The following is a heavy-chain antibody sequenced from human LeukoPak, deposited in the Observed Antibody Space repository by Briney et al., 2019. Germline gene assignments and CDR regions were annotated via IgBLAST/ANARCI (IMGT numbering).Heavy chain of an antibody. CDR1: GFTFSSYG. J-gene: IGHJ4*02. CDR2: ISGSGGST. CDR3: AKDIYVWGSYRPNYFDY. D-gene: IGHD3-16*02. V-gene: IGHV3-23*01. Sequence: PGGSLRLSCAASGFTFSSYGMSWVRQAPGKGLEWVSAISGSGGSTYYADSVKGRFTISRDNSKNTLYLQMNSLRAEDTAVYYCAKDIYVWGSYRPNYFDYWGQGTLVTVSS.